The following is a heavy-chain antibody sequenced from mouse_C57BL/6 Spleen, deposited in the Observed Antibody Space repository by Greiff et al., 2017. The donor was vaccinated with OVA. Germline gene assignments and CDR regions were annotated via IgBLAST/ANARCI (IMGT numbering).Heavy chain of an antibody. D-gene: IGHD2-4*01. Sequence: DVKLQESGPELVKPGASVKIPCKASGYTFTDYNMDWVKQSHGKSLEWIGDINPNNGGTIYNQKFKGKATLTVDKSSSTAYMELRSLTSEDTAVYYCAREAYDYDGYAMDYWGQGTSVTVSS. CDR2: INPNNGGT. CDR3: AREAYDYDGYAMDY. V-gene: IGHV1-18*01. CDR1: GYTFTDYN. J-gene: IGHJ4*01.